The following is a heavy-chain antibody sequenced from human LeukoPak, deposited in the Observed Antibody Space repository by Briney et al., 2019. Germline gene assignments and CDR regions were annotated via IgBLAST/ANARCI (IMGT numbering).Heavy chain of an antibody. Sequence: GESLKLSCKASGYTFSTYWIGWVRQMPGKGLEWMGNIYRGDSDTRYSPSFQGQVTISADSSNSTMYLQWSSLKASDTAMYFCARRPVYIHDSSGYYDYFALWGRGTLVTVSS. V-gene: IGHV5-51*01. CDR3: ARRPVYIHDSSGYYDYFAL. J-gene: IGHJ2*01. CDR2: IYRGDSDT. CDR1: GYTFSTYW. D-gene: IGHD3-22*01.